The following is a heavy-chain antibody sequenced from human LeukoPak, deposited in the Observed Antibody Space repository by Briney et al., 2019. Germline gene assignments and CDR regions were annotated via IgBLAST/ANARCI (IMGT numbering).Heavy chain of an antibody. V-gene: IGHV4-39*01. CDR1: GGSVTTTYY. CDR3: TRHQTSFYGSGAPFDP. CDR2: LYLSGDS. D-gene: IGHD3-10*01. Sequence: PSETLSLTCSVSGGSVTTTYYWSWIRQPPGGGLEWIASLYLSGDSNSNPSLKSPVTMSVDTSKNQFSLQLPSMTAADTAIYYCTRHQTSFYGSGAPFDPWGQGTLVTVSS. J-gene: IGHJ5*02.